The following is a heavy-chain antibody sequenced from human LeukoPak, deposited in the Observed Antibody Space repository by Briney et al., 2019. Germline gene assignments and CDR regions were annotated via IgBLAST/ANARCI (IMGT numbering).Heavy chain of an antibody. Sequence: GGSLRLSCAASGFTFDDYAMHWLRQVPGRGLEWVSGISWNSGGIVYADSVKGRFTISRDNSKKILYLQINSLTAYYMAFYNAPIDNCIRSCERKIDYWGRGTTVTVSS. CDR2: ISWNSGGI. CDR1: GFTFDDYA. J-gene: IGHJ4*01. CDR3: PIDNCIRSCERKIDY. V-gene: IGHV3-9*03. D-gene: IGHD3-3*02.